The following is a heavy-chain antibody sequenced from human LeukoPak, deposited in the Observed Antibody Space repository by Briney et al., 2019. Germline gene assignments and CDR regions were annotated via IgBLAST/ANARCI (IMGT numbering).Heavy chain of an antibody. D-gene: IGHD2-2*02. V-gene: IGHV3-30*02. CDR2: IRYDGSNK. J-gene: IGHJ5*02. Sequence: PGGSLRLSCAASGFTFSSYGMHWVRQAPGKGLEWVAFIRYDGSNKYYADSVKGRFTISRDNSKNTLYLQMNSLRAEDTAVYYCAKDRIPAAINWFDPWGQGTLVSVSS. CDR3: AKDRIPAAINWFDP. CDR1: GFTFSSYG.